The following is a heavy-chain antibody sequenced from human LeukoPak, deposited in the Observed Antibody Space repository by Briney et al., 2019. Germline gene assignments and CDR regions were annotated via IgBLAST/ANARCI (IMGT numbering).Heavy chain of an antibody. D-gene: IGHD3-3*01. Sequence: GRSLRLSCAASGFTFSSYAMHWVRQAPGKGLEWVAVISYDGSNKYYADSVKGRFTISRDNSKNTLYLQMNSLRAEDTAVYYCARDTGGSYDFWSGYPWTPDYWGQGTLVTVSS. CDR2: ISYDGSNK. CDR1: GFTFSSYA. J-gene: IGHJ4*02. V-gene: IGHV3-30*04. CDR3: ARDTGGSYDFWSGYPWTPDY.